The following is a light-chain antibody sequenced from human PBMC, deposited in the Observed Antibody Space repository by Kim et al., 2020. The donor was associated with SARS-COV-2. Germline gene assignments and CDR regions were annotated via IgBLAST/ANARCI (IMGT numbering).Light chain of an antibody. CDR1: DIGRKS. CDR3: QVWESIGDHPYV. J-gene: IGLJ1*01. V-gene: IGLV3-21*01. CDR2: YDS. Sequence: SYELTQPPSVSVAPGKTARITCGGNDIGRKSVHWYQQKPGQAPVLVIFYDSDRPSGIPERFSASNSGNTATLTISRVEAGDEADFYCQVWESIGDHPYV.